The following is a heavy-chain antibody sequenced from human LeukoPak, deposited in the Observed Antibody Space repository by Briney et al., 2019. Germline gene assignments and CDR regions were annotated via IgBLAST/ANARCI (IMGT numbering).Heavy chain of an antibody. J-gene: IGHJ4*02. Sequence: SETLSLTCTVSGGSISSGGYYWSWIRQHPGKGLEWIGYIYYSGSTYYNPSLKSRVTISVDTSKNQFSLKLSSVTAADTAVYYCARARAYCGGDCYEFDYWGQGTLVTVSS. D-gene: IGHD2-21*02. CDR1: GGSISSGGYY. CDR2: IYYSGST. CDR3: ARARAYCGGDCYEFDY. V-gene: IGHV4-31*03.